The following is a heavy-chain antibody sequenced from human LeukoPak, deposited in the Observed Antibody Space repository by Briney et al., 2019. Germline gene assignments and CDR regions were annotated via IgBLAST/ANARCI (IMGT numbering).Heavy chain of an antibody. Sequence: SETLSLTCTVSGGSISTSSYYWAWIRQPPGKGLEWIGSISYSVTTYYNPSLKSRVTISVDTSKNQFSLKLSSVTAADMAIYYCARHLRGATIYFDYWGQGTLVTVSS. CDR1: GGSISTSSYY. CDR2: ISYSVTT. D-gene: IGHD1-26*01. V-gene: IGHV4-39*01. J-gene: IGHJ4*02. CDR3: ARHLRGATIYFDY.